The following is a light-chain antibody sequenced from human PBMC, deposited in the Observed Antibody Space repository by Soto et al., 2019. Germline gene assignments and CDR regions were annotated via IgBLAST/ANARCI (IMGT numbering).Light chain of an antibody. CDR3: QQYDGSRT. Sequence: ETVLTQSPGTLSLSPGERATLSCRASQSVTSNYLAWYQQKPGQAPRLLIYGASTRATGIPDRFSGSGSGTDFTLTIIRLEPEDFAVYYCQQYDGSRTFGQGTKLEIK. CDR2: GAS. CDR1: QSVTSNY. V-gene: IGKV3-20*01. J-gene: IGKJ2*01.